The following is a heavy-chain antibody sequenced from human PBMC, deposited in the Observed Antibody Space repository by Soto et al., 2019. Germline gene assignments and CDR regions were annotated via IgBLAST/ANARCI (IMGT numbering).Heavy chain of an antibody. CDR1: GFTFSSYT. D-gene: IGHD2-15*01. V-gene: IGHV3-23*01. CDR3: AKDGGSSYYYYMDV. Sequence: EVQLLESGAGLVQPGGSLRLSCAASGFTFSSYTMTWVRQAPGKGLEWVAAIGSSGGNTDYADSVKGRFTISRDNSKNTLYLQMSSLRAEDTAVYYCAKDGGSSYYYYMDVWGKGTTLTVSS. CDR2: IGSSGGNT. J-gene: IGHJ6*03.